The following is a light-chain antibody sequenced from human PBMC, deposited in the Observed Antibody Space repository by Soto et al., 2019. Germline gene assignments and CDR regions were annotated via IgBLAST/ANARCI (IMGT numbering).Light chain of an antibody. CDR3: SSHAGRNNYVI. CDR1: SSDVGYYNY. Sequence: QSALTQPPSASGSPGQSVTISCTGTSSDVGYYNYVSWYQQHPGKAPKLMIYEVNNRPSGVPDRFSGSRSGNTASLTVSGLQAEDEVSYYCSSHAGRNNYVIFGGGTKVTVL. V-gene: IGLV2-8*01. J-gene: IGLJ2*01. CDR2: EVN.